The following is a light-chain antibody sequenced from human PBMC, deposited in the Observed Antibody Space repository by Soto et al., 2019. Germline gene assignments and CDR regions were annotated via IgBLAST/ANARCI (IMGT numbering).Light chain of an antibody. J-gene: IGLJ1*01. CDR3: SSYTSDSTQV. V-gene: IGLV2-14*01. CDR1: SSDVGGYNY. CDR2: EVS. Sequence: QSALTQPASVSGSPGQSITISCTGTSSDVGGYNYVSWYQQHPGKAPKLMIYEVSNRPSGVSNRFSGSKSASTASLTISGLQAEDEADYYCSSYTSDSTQVFGTGTKVTVL.